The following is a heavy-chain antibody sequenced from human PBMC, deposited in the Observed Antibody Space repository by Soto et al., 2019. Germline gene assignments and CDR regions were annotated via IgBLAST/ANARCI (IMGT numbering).Heavy chain of an antibody. V-gene: IGHV4-34*01. J-gene: IGHJ6*02. CDR1: GGSFSGYY. CDR3: ARGAMLGYCSSTSCSYYYYYGMDV. D-gene: IGHD2-2*01. CDR2: INHSGST. Sequence: PSETLSLTCAVYGGSFSGYYWSWIRQPPGKGLEWIGEINHSGSTNYNPSLESRVTISVDTSKNQFSLKLSSVTAADTAVYYCARGAMLGYCSSTSCSYYYYYGMDVWGQGTTVTVSS.